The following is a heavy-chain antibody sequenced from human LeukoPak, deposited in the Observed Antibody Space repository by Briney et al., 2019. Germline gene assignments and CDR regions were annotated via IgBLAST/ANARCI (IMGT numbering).Heavy chain of an antibody. Sequence: GASVKVSCKASGYTFTGYYMHWVRQAPGQGLEWMGRINPNSGGTNYAQKFQGRVTMTGDTSISTAYVELSRLRSDDTAVYYCARNIGSYYYDSSFDYWGQGTLVTVSS. V-gene: IGHV1-2*06. CDR3: ARNIGSYYYDSSFDY. CDR1: GYTFTGYY. CDR2: INPNSGGT. D-gene: IGHD3-22*01. J-gene: IGHJ4*02.